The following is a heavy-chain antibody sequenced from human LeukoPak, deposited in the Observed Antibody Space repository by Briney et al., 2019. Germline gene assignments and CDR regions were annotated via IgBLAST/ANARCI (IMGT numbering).Heavy chain of an antibody. Sequence: GGSLRLSCAVSGFTFICFSMNWVRQAPGKGLEWVSSISTSSSYISYAYSVKVQFIISRDNAKNSLYLQMNSLRAEDTAVYYCARDPPILTGPYYNCLDVWGKGTTVTVSS. CDR1: GFTFICFS. J-gene: IGHJ6*03. D-gene: IGHD3-9*01. V-gene: IGHV3-21*06. CDR3: ARDPPILTGPYYNCLDV. CDR2: ISTSSSYI.